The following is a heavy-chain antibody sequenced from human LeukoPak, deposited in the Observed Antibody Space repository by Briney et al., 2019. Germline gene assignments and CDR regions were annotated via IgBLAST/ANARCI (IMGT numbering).Heavy chain of an antibody. Sequence: ASVKVSCKASGYSFTGYFIHWVRQGPGQGLEWMGWINPNSGGTKYTQKFQGRVTMTRDTSISTAYMELSRLRSDDRAVYYCARGNMEWLPFDYWGQGTLVTVSS. CDR1: GYSFTGYF. D-gene: IGHD5-12*01. CDR2: INPNSGGT. J-gene: IGHJ4*02. V-gene: IGHV1-2*02. CDR3: ARGNMEWLPFDY.